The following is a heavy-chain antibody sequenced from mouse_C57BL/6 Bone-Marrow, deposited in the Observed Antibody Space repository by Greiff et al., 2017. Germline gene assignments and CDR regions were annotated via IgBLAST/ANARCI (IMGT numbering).Heavy chain of an antibody. CDR1: GYSITSGYY. J-gene: IGHJ1*03. CDR2: ISYDGSN. V-gene: IGHV3-6*01. D-gene: IGHD2-2*01. Sequence: VQLKESGPGLVKPSQSLSLTCSVTGYSITSGYYWNWIRQFPGNKLEWMGYISYDGSNNYNPSLKNRISITRDTSKNQFFLKLNSVTTEDTATYYCAREGWLRWYVDVWGTGTTVTVSS. CDR3: AREGWLRWYVDV.